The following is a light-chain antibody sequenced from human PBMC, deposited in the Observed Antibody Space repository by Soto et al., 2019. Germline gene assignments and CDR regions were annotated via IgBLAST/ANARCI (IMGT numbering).Light chain of an antibody. V-gene: IGKV3-15*01. CDR1: QSVSSN. J-gene: IGKJ4*01. CDR3: QQYNNWPPLT. CDR2: GAS. Sequence: EIVMTQSPATLSVSPGERATISCRASQSVSSNLAWYQQKPGQAPRLLIYGASTRATGIPARFSGSGSGTEFTLAISSLQSEDFGVYYWQQYNNWPPLTFGGGTKVDIK.